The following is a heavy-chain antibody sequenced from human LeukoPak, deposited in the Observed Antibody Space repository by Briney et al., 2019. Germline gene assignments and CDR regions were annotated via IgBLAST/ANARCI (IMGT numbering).Heavy chain of an antibody. J-gene: IGHJ4*02. CDR1: GFTYSSYW. CDR3: ARILSYAYYFDY. Sequence: GGSLRLSCAASGFTYSSYWMSWVRQAPGKGLEWVANVKQDGSEKYYVDSVKGRFTISRDNAKNSLYLQMNSLRAEDTAVYYCARILSYAYYFDYWGQGTLVTVSS. D-gene: IGHD2-2*01. V-gene: IGHV3-7*01. CDR2: VKQDGSEK.